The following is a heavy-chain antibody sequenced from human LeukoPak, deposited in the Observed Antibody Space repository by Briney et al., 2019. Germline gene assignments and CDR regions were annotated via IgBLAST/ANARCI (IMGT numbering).Heavy chain of an antibody. V-gene: IGHV3-53*01. CDR1: GFTVSSNY. CDR2: IYSGGST. J-gene: IGHJ4*02. Sequence: GGSLRLSCAASGFTVSSNYMSWVRQAPGKGLEWVSVIYSGGSTYYADSVKGRFTISRDNSKNTLYLQMNSLRAEDTAVYYCARDRNNYYGSGSYDYWGQGTLVTVSS. CDR3: ARDRNNYYGSGSYDY. D-gene: IGHD3-10*01.